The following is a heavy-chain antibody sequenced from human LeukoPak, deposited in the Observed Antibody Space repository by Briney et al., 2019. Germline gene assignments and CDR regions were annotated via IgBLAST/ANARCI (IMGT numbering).Heavy chain of an antibody. Sequence: GGSLRLSCAASGFTFSSYSMNWVRQAPGKGLEWVSSISSSSSYIYYADSVKGRFTISRDNAKNSPYLQMNSLRAEDTAVYYCVKGSSRSGMDVWGQGTTVTVSS. V-gene: IGHV3-21*01. J-gene: IGHJ6*02. CDR1: GFTFSSYS. CDR3: VKGSSRSGMDV. D-gene: IGHD6-6*01. CDR2: ISSSSSYI.